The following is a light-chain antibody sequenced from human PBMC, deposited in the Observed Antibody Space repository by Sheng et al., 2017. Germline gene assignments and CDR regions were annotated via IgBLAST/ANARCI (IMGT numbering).Light chain of an antibody. V-gene: IGLV2-14*03. CDR3: CSYTTSSTYV. Sequence: QSALTQPASVSGSPGQSITISCTGTSSDVGVYNYVSWYQQYPGKTPKLMIHDVGYRPSGVSNRFSGSKSGNTASLTISGLQAEDDADYYCCSYTTSSTYVFGTGTKVTVL. CDR1: SSDVGVYNY. J-gene: IGLJ1*01. CDR2: DVG.